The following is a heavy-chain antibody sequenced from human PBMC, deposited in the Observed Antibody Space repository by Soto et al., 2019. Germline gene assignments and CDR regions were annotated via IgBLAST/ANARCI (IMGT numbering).Heavy chain of an antibody. CDR1: GGSLSSCSFY. Sequence: SETLSPTRTVSGGSLSSCSFYWGWVRQPPGKGLEWIGSIYYSGSTYYNPSLKSRVTISVDTSKNQFSLKLSSVTAADTAVYYCASQTRYNWNHDYWGQGTLVTVSS. V-gene: IGHV4-39*01. J-gene: IGHJ4*02. D-gene: IGHD1-20*01. CDR3: ASQTRYNWNHDY. CDR2: IYYSGST.